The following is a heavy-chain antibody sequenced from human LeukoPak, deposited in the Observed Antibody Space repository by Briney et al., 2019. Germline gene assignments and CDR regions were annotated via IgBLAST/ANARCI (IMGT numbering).Heavy chain of an antibody. J-gene: IGHJ6*03. CDR2: IYYSGST. CDR3: ARHLDSSSWYDYYYYYMDV. D-gene: IGHD6-13*01. Sequence: SETLSLTCTVSGGSISSYYWSWIRQPPGKGLEWIGYIYYSGSTNYNPSLKSRVTISVDTSKNQFSLKLRSVTAADTAVYYCARHLDSSSWYDYYYYYMDVWGKGTTVTISS. V-gene: IGHV4-59*08. CDR1: GGSISSYY.